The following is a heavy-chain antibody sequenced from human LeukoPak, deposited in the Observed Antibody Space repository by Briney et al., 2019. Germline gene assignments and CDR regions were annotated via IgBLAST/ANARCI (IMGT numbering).Heavy chain of an antibody. V-gene: IGHV4-34*01. D-gene: IGHD1-26*01. CDR3: ASSGIVGAFDY. CDR2: INHSGST. Sequence: SETLSLTCAVYGGSFSGYYWSWTRQPPGKGLEWIGEINHSGSTNYNPSLKSRVTISVDTSKNQFSLKLSSVTAADTAVYYCASSGIVGAFDYWGQGTLVTVSS. CDR1: GGSFSGYY. J-gene: IGHJ4*02.